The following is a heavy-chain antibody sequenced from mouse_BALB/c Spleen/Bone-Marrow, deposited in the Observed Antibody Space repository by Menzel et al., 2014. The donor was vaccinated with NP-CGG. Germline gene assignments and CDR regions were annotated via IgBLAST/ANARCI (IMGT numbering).Heavy chain of an antibody. CDR2: INPYNDGT. Sequence: LKECGPELVKPGASVKMSCKASGYTFTSYVMHWVKQKPGQGLEWIGYINPYNDGTKYNEKFKGKATLTSDKSSSTAYMELSSLTSEDSAVYYCARRDYYGSSFYWYFDVWGAGTTVTVSS. CDR3: ARRDYYGSSFYWYFDV. D-gene: IGHD1-1*01. J-gene: IGHJ1*01. CDR1: GYTFTSYV. V-gene: IGHV1-14*01.